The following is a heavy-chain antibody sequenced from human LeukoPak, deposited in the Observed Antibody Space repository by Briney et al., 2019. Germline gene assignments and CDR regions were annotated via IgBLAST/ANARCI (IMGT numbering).Heavy chain of an antibody. Sequence: PGGSLRLSCAASGFTFSTYEMNWVRQAPGKGLEWLAHISGSGDTTFYADSVKGRFTISRDNAKNSLYLDMNNLRAEDTALYYCARDGDTSGYHCLLSYFDQWGQGTLVTVSS. J-gene: IGHJ4*02. D-gene: IGHD3-3*01. CDR3: ARDGDTSGYHCLLSYFDQ. V-gene: IGHV3-48*03. CDR1: GFTFSTYE. CDR2: ISGSGDTT.